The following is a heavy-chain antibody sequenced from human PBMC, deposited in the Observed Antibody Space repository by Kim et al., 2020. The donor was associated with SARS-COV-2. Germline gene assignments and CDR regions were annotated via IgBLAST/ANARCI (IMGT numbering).Heavy chain of an antibody. Sequence: SETLSLTCNVSGVSITTYYWTWIRQPPGKGLEWIGYLYYTGSTNYNTSLRSRVTISLDTPKNQVSLRLRSLTAADTAVYYCARLDSGSLRDWGQGTLVTVSS. CDR1: GVSITTYY. V-gene: IGHV4-59*01. D-gene: IGHD3-10*01. CDR3: ARLDSGSLRD. J-gene: IGHJ4*02. CDR2: LYYTGST.